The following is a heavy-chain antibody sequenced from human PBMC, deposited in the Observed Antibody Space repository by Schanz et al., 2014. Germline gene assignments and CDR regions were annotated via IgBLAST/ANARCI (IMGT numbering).Heavy chain of an antibody. CDR2: ISYDGSHK. CDR3: AKQFLSYYFYGMDV. J-gene: IGHJ6*02. V-gene: IGHV3-30*04. Sequence: QVQLVESGGGVVQPGRSLRLSCAASGFTFSNFAIHWVRQAPGKGLEWVAVISYDGSHKDYADSVKGRFTISRDNSKNTVYLQMDSLRPEDTAVYYCAKQFLSYYFYGMDVWGQGTTVSVSS. CDR1: GFTFSNFA. D-gene: IGHD4-4*01.